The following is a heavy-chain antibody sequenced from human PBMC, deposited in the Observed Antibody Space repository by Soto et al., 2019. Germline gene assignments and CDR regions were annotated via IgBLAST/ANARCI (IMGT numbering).Heavy chain of an antibody. J-gene: IGHJ4*02. V-gene: IGHV3-11*04. CDR3: ASHAEGYYDSSGSQSDY. CDR1: GFTFSDYY. D-gene: IGHD3-22*01. CDR2: ISSSGSTI. Sequence: GGSLRLSCAASGFTFSDYYMSWIRQAPGKGLEWVSYISSSGSTIYYADSVKGRFTISRDNAKKSLYLQMNSLRDEDTAVYYCASHAEGYYDSSGSQSDYWGQGTLVTVSS.